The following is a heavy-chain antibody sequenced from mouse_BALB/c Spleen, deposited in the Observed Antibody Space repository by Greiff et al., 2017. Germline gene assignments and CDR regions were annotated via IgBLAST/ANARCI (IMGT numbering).Heavy chain of an antibody. V-gene: IGHV10-1*02. Sequence: EVQLQQSGGGLVQPKGSLKLSCAASGFTFNTYAMNWVRQAPGKGLEWVARIRSKSNNYATYYADSVKDRFTISRDDSQSLLYLQMNNLKTEDTASYYCVRQGTGALDYWGKGTTLTASS. CDR1: GFTFNTYA. CDR3: VRQGTGALDY. J-gene: IGHJ2*01. D-gene: IGHD3-1*01. CDR2: IRSKSNNYAT.